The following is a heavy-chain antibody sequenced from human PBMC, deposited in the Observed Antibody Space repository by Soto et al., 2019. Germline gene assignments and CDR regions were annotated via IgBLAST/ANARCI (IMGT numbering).Heavy chain of an antibody. CDR3: AGGRDFDWLFFDY. D-gene: IGHD3-9*01. CDR1: GGSISSGSSY. CDR2: IYYSGTT. J-gene: IGHJ4*02. V-gene: IGHV4-39*07. Sequence: PSETLSLTCTVSGGSISSGSSYWSWIRQSPGKGLEWIGSIYYSGTTYYNPSLKSRVTISVDTSKNQFSLKLSYVTAADTAVYYCAGGRDFDWLFFDYWGQGTLVTVSS.